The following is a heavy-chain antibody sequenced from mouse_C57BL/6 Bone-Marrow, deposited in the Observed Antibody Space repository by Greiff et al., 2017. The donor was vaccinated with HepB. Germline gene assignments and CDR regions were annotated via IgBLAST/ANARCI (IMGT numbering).Heavy chain of an antibody. V-gene: IGHV1-15*01. CDR3: TRGDGSSPCHY. CDR2: IDPETGGT. D-gene: IGHD1-1*01. CDR1: GYTFTDYD. J-gene: IGHJ2*01. Sequence: QVQLKQSGAELVRPGASVTLSCKASGYTFTDYDMHWVKQTPVHGLEWIGAIDPETGGTAYNQKFKGKAILTADKSSSTAYMELRSLTSEDSAVYYCTRGDGSSPCHYWGQGTTLTVSS.